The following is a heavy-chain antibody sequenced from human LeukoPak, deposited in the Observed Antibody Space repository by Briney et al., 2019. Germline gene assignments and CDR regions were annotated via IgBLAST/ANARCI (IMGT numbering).Heavy chain of an antibody. Sequence: GGSLRLSCAASGFTFSSYEMNWVRQAPGKGLEWVSTLSGSGASTYFADSVKGRFAISRDNSKNTLYLQMNSLRAEDTAVYYCAKDRVRSTVTTGLDYWGQGTLVTVSS. J-gene: IGHJ4*02. CDR2: LSGSGAST. CDR1: GFTFSSYE. CDR3: AKDRVRSTVTTGLDY. V-gene: IGHV3-23*01. D-gene: IGHD4-17*01.